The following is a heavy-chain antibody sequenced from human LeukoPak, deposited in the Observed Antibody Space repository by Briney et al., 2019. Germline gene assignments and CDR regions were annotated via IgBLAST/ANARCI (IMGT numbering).Heavy chain of an antibody. CDR3: ARLLPCDY. V-gene: IGHV3-48*03. CDR2: IADSGNTI. D-gene: IGHD2/OR15-2a*01. J-gene: IGHJ4*02. CDR1: GFTFSSYE. Sequence: GGSLRLSCVASGFTFSSYEMNWVRQAPGKGLEWVSFIADSGNTIYYADSVKRRFTISRDNAKNSLYLQMNSLRAEDTAVYYCARLLPCDYWGQGTLVTVSS.